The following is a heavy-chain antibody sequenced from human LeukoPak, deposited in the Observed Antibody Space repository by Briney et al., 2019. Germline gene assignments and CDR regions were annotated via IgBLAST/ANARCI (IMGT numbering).Heavy chain of an antibody. Sequence: GGSLRLSCAASGFTFSSYWMSWVRQAPGKGLEWVSGISGSGGITYYADSVKGRFTISRDNSKTTLYLQMNSLRAEDTAVYYCAKGGAYYYYYMDVWGKGTTVTVSS. CDR1: GFTFSSYW. D-gene: IGHD3-16*01. J-gene: IGHJ6*03. CDR2: ISGSGGIT. CDR3: AKGGAYYYYYMDV. V-gene: IGHV3-23*01.